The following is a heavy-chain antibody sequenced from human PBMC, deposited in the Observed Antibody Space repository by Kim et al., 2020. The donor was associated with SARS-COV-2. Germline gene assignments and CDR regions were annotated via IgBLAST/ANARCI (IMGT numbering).Heavy chain of an antibody. CDR3: AVGTDSSSSRFYFNH. CDR2: FDPEEGER. J-gene: IGHJ4*02. V-gene: IGHV1-24*01. D-gene: IGHD6-6*01. CDR1: GYSLTEIS. Sequence: ASVKVSCQVPGYSLTEISMHWVRQAPGKGLEWMGSFDPEEGERVYAQKFQGRVIMSEDTSKETAYMELSSLRSEDTALYFCAVGTDSSSSRFYFNHWGQG.